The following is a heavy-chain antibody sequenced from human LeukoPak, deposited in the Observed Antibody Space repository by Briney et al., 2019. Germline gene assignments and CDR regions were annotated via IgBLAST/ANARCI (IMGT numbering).Heavy chain of an antibody. CDR1: GFTFSSYW. V-gene: IGHV3-7*01. CDR3: ARSGASPHYFDY. J-gene: IGHJ4*02. CDR2: IKQDGSEK. D-gene: IGHD1-26*01. Sequence: GGSLRLSCAASGFTFSSYWMSWVRQAPGKGLEWVADIKQDGSEKYYVDSVKGRFTISRDNAKNSLYLQMNSLRAEDAAVYYCARSGASPHYFDYWGQGTLVTVSS.